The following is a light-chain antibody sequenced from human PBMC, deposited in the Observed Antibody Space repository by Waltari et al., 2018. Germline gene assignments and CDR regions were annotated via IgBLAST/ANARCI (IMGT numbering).Light chain of an antibody. CDR3: SPPAGRNTVV. J-gene: IGLJ2*01. V-gene: IGLV2-8*01. CDR1: SSDVGSYDY. CDR2: EVT. Sequence: QSALTQPPSASGSPGQSVTISCTGTSSDVGSYDYVSWYQQHPGKAPKLIIYEVTKRAPVVLVCFSGTKSANAASLSVSGLQAKDEADYYCSPPAGRNTVVFGGGTNVTVL.